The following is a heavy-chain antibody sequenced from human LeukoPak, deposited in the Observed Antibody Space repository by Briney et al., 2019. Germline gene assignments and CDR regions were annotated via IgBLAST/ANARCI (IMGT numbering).Heavy chain of an antibody. Sequence: GGSLRLSCAASGFTFSSYWMSWVRQAPGKGLEWVANIKQDGSEKYYVDSVKSRFTISRDNAKNSLYLQMNSLRAEDTAVYYCARGPRPGRSWYYFDYWGQGTLVTVSS. CDR3: ARGPRPGRSWYYFDY. V-gene: IGHV3-7*01. J-gene: IGHJ4*02. CDR1: GFTFSSYW. D-gene: IGHD6-13*01. CDR2: IKQDGSEK.